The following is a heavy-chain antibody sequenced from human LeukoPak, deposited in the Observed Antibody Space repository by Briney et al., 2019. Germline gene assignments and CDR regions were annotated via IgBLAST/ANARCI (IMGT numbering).Heavy chain of an antibody. CDR1: GFTFSSYA. CDR3: AKSYGDYLGYFDS. D-gene: IGHD4-17*01. J-gene: IGHJ4*02. V-gene: IGHV3-23*01. CDR2: ISDGGGTT. Sequence: GGSLRLSCAASGFTFSSYAMSWVRQAPGKGLEWVSGISDGGGTTNYADAVKGRFTISRDKSKTTLFLQMNSLRAEDTAVYYCAKSYGDYLGYFDSWGQGTLVTVSS.